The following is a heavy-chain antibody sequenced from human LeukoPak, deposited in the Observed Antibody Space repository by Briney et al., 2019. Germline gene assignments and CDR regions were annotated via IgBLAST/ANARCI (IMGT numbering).Heavy chain of an antibody. V-gene: IGHV4-39*07. CDR1: GDSISSSGDY. CDR2: IYYSGST. Sequence: SETLSLTCTVSGDSISSSGDYWGWIRQPPGKGLEWIGNIYYSGSTYYNPSLKSRVTIAVDTSKNQFSLKLSSVTAADTAVHYCARGSLQVAGTTFDYWGQGTLVTVSS. J-gene: IGHJ4*02. CDR3: ARGSLQVAGTTFDY. D-gene: IGHD6-19*01.